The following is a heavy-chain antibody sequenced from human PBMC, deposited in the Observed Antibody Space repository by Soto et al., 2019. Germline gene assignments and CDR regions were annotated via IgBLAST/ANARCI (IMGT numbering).Heavy chain of an antibody. Sequence: GESLKISFKGSGYSLTSYWISWVRQMPGKGLEWMGRIDPSDSYTNYSPSFKGHVTISADKSISTAYLQWSSLKASDTAMYSCARQVQHYGIGVWGQGTTVTISS. CDR1: GYSLTSYW. CDR2: IDPSDSYT. J-gene: IGHJ6*02. V-gene: IGHV5-10-1*01. CDR3: ARQVQHYGIGV.